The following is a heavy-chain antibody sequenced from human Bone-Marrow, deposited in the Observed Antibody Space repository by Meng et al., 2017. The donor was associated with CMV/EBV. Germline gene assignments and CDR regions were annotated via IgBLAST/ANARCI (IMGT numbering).Heavy chain of an antibody. CDR3: AIDDLRRGFDY. CDR1: GYTFTRYD. J-gene: IGHJ4*02. CDR2: IDPNSGNT. V-gene: IGHV1-8*01. D-gene: IGHD3-3*01. Sequence: ASVKVSCKASGYTFTRYDIIWVRQATGQGLEWMGRIDPNSGNTGYAQKFQGRVTMTRNTSKSTAYMELSSLRSEDTAVYYCAIDDLRRGFDYWGQGTLVTVSS.